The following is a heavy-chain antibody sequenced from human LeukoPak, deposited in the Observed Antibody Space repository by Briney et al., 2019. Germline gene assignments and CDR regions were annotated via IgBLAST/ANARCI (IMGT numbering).Heavy chain of an antibody. D-gene: IGHD1-26*01. CDR1: GGTFSSYA. J-gene: IGHJ3*02. Sequence: SVKVSCKASGGTFSSYAISWVRQAPGQGLEWMGGIIPIFGTANYAQKFQGRVTMTEDTSTDTAYMELSSLRSEDTAVYYCATESGSPDAFGIWGQGTMVTVSS. V-gene: IGHV1-69*06. CDR3: ATESGSPDAFGI. CDR2: IIPIFGTA.